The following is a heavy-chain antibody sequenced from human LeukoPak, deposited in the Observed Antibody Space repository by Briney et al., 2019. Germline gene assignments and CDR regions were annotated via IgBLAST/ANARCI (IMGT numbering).Heavy chain of an antibody. Sequence: GRSLRLSCAASGFTFSSYGMHWVRQAPGKGLEWVAVIWYDGGNKYYADSVKGRFTISRDSSKNTLYLQMNSLRAEDTAVYYCARDPNYYDSSGCDYWGQGTLVTVSS. J-gene: IGHJ4*02. CDR2: IWYDGGNK. D-gene: IGHD3-22*01. V-gene: IGHV3-33*01. CDR3: ARDPNYYDSSGCDY. CDR1: GFTFSSYG.